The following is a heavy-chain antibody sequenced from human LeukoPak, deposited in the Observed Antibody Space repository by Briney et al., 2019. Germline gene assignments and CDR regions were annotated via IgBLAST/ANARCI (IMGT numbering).Heavy chain of an antibody. CDR3: ARVSTYSAIDY. CDR2: INSDGSST. D-gene: IGHD1-26*01. CDR1: GFIFSSYW. V-gene: IGHV3-74*01. Sequence: GGSLRLSCAASGFIFSSYWMHWVRQGPGKGLVWVSRINSDGSSTIYADSVKGRFTISRDNAKNTLYLQMNSLRAEDTAVYYCARVSTYSAIDYWGQGTLVTVSS. J-gene: IGHJ4*02.